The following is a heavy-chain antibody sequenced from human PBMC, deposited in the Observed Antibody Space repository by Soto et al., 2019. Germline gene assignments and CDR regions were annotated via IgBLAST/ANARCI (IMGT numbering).Heavy chain of an antibody. CDR1: GYTFTSYY. D-gene: IGHD3-10*01. J-gene: IGHJ1*01. Sequence: ASVKVSCKASGYTFTSYYMHWVRQAPGQGLEWMGIINPSGGSTSYAQKFQGRVTMTRDTSTSTVYMELSSLRSEDTAVYYCARDTFLVPPGRGEYFQHWGQGTLVTVSS. CDR2: INPSGGST. CDR3: ARDTFLVPPGRGEYFQH. V-gene: IGHV1-46*01.